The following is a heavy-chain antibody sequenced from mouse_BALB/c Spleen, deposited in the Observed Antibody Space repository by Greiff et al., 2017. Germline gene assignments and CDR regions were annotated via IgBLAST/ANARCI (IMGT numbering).Heavy chain of an antibody. J-gene: IGHJ3*01. Sequence: QVQLQQSGPELVRPGVSVKISCKGSGYTFTDYAMHWVKQSHAKSLEWIGVISTYYGNTNYNQKFKGKATMTVDKSSSTAYMELARLTSEDSAIYYCASGDGNLFAYWGQGTLVTVSA. CDR2: ISTYYGNT. CDR3: ASGDGNLFAY. CDR1: GYTFTDYA. D-gene: IGHD2-1*01. V-gene: IGHV1-67*01.